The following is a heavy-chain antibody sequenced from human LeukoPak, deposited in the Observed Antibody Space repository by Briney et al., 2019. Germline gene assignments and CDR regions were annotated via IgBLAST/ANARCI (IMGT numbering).Heavy chain of an antibody. CDR1: GFTFSSYS. D-gene: IGHD4-23*01. J-gene: IGHJ3*02. Sequence: GGSLRLSCAASGFTFSSYSMNWVRQAPGKGLEWASSISSSSSYIYYADSVKGRFTISRDNAKNSLYLQMNSLRAEDTAVYYCARDKGGNSGDAFDIWGQGTMVTVSS. CDR2: ISSSSSYI. V-gene: IGHV3-21*01. CDR3: ARDKGGNSGDAFDI.